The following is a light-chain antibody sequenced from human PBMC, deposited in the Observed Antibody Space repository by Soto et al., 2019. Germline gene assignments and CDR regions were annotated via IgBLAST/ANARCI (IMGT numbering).Light chain of an antibody. Sequence: DIQMTQSPSTLSASVGDRVTITCRASQSISSWLAWDQQKPGKAPKLLIYDSFSLESGVPSSFNGSGSGTEFTLTISSLQPDDFSTYYCQQLNTLPFTSGQGTRLEIK. CDR1: QSISSW. CDR3: QQLNTLPFT. CDR2: DSF. J-gene: IGKJ5*01. V-gene: IGKV1-5*01.